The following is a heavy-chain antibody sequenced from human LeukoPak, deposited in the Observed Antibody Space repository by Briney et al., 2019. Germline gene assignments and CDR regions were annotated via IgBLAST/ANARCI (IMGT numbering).Heavy chain of an antibody. CDR2: IYYSGST. Sequence: SETLSLTCTVSGGSISSSSYYWGWIRQPPGKGLEWIGSIYYSGSTYYNPSLKSRVTISVDTSKNQFSLKLSSVTAADTAVYYCARIRAKTFDYWGQGTLVTVSS. CDR3: ARIRAKTFDY. V-gene: IGHV4-39*07. CDR1: GGSISSSSYY. J-gene: IGHJ4*02.